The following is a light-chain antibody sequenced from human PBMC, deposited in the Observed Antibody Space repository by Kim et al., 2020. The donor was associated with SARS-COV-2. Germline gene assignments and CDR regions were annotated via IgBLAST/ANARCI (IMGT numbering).Light chain of an antibody. CDR1: RCDAGNSKF. CDR3: CSYAGSDDLV. V-gene: IGLV2-23*02. J-gene: IGLJ3*02. CDR2: EIS. Sequence: GQAITSSCTSTRCDAGNSKFVSRYQQPPGKAPKLIIYEISKRPSGISTRFSGSKSGKTASLTISGLQAEDEANYYCCSYAGSDDLVFGGGTQLTVL.